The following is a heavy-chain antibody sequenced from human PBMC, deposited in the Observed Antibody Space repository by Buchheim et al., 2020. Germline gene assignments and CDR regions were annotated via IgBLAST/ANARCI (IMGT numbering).Heavy chain of an antibody. J-gene: IGHJ6*03. CDR2: ISSSGNTI. V-gene: IGHV3-48*03. D-gene: IGHD5-12*01. CDR3: ARCGSGYEEYYYYMDV. Sequence: EVQLVESGGGLVQPGGSLRLSCAASGFTFSSYEMNWVRQAPGKGLEWVSYISSSGNTIYYADSVKGRFTIPRDNAKNSLYLQMNSLRAEDTAVYYCARCGSGYEEYYYYMDVWGKGTT. CDR1: GFTFSSYE.